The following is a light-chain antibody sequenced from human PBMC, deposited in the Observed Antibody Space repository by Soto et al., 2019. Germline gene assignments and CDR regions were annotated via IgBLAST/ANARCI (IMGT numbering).Light chain of an antibody. Sequence: QSVLTQPASVSGSPGQSITISCTGTSSDVGGYNYVSWYQQHPGKAPKIMIYDVSNRPSGVSNRFSGSKSGNTASLTISGLQAEDEAEYYCTSYTGSNTVVFGGGTKLTVL. CDR1: SSDVGGYNY. CDR2: DVS. J-gene: IGLJ2*01. CDR3: TSYTGSNTVV. V-gene: IGLV2-14*03.